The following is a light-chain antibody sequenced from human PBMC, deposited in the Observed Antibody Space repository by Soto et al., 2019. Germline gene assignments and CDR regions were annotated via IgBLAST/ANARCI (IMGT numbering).Light chain of an antibody. J-gene: IGLJ3*02. CDR3: CSYAEGMSWV. V-gene: IGLV2-23*01. Sequence: SALTQPASVTGSPGQSITISCTGTRSDFVGYNFVSWYQQYPGKAPKLIIYGGTQRPSGVSDRFSGSRFDNTASLTVSGLQVEDEADYYCCSYAEGMSWVFGGGTKLTVL. CDR2: GGT. CDR1: RSDFVGYNF.